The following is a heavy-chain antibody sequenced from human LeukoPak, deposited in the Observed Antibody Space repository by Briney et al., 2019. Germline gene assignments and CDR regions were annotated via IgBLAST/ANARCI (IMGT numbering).Heavy chain of an antibody. V-gene: IGHV1-3*01. CDR3: ARSRITIFGVVILYFDY. CDR2: INAGNGNT. Sequence: ASVKVSCMASGYTFTSYAMHWVRPAPGQRREWMGWINAGNGNTKYSQKFQGRVTITRDTSASTAYMELSSLRSEDTAVYYCARSRITIFGVVILYFDYWGQGTLVTVSS. CDR1: GYTFTSYA. D-gene: IGHD3-3*01. J-gene: IGHJ4*02.